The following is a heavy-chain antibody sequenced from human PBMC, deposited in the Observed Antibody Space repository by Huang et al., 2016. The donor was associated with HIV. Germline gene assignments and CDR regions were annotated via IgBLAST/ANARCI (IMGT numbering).Heavy chain of an antibody. CDR3: AGQGVGGWISGADSYGMDV. J-gene: IGHJ6*02. D-gene: IGHD6-19*01. CDR2: INDIGAI. Sequence: QLQESGPGLVKPSGTLSLSCSVSGGSINSPNFYWGWIRQSPGEGLAWIGNINDIGAIHYNPSLSSRVTISKDTSKNQFSLKLTAVTAADTSLYYCAGQGVGGWISGADSYGMDVWGRGTTV. V-gene: IGHV4-39*01. CDR1: GGSINSPNFY.